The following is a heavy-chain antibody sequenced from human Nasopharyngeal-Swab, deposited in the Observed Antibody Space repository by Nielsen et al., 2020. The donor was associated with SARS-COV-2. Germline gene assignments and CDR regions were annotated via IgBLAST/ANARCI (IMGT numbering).Heavy chain of an antibody. Sequence: WIRQPPGKGLEWVSGISWNSGSIGYADSVKGRFTISRDNAKNSLYLQMNSLRAEDTALYYCATLGGPGVTASPTAYYYYMDVWGKGTTVTVSS. CDR2: ISWNSGSI. D-gene: IGHD2-21*02. CDR3: ATLGGPGVTASPTAYYYYMDV. V-gene: IGHV3-9*01. J-gene: IGHJ6*03.